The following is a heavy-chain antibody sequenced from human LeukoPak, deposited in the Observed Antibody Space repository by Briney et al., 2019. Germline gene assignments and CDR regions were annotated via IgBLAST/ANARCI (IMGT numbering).Heavy chain of an antibody. J-gene: IGHJ3*02. CDR3: AREKRITIFGVVKNAFDI. CDR2: IYSGGST. V-gene: IGHV3-53*01. D-gene: IGHD3-3*01. Sequence: GGSLRLSCAASGFTVSSNYMSWVRQAPGKGLEWVSVIYSGGSTYYADSVKGRFTISRDNSKNTLYPQMNSLRAEDTAVYYCAREKRITIFGVVKNAFDIWGQGTMVTVSS. CDR1: GFTVSSNY.